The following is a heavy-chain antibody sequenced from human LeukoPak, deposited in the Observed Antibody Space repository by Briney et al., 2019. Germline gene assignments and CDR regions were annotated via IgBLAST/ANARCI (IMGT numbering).Heavy chain of an antibody. D-gene: IGHD1-1*01. Sequence: GGSLRLSCAASGFTFSSYAMSWFRQAPGKGLDWVSAISGSGGSTYYADSVKGRFTISRDNSKNTLYLQMNSLRAEDTAVYYCAKLERVPNLYSYYFDYWGQGTLVTVSS. CDR2: ISGSGGST. V-gene: IGHV3-23*01. CDR1: GFTFSSYA. CDR3: AKLERVPNLYSYYFDY. J-gene: IGHJ4*02.